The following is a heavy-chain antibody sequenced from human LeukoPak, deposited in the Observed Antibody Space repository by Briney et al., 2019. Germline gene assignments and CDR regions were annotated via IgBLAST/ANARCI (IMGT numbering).Heavy chain of an antibody. CDR2: IKEDGSEK. CDR1: GFTFRYYW. J-gene: IGHJ4*02. D-gene: IGHD1-14*01. CDR3: ASRNLFEY. Sequence: GGSLRLSCAVSGFTFRYYWMSWVRQAPGKGLEWVANIKEDGSEKYYVDSVKGRFTISRDNAKRSLYLQMNSLRAEDTGVYYCASRNLFEYWGQGTLVTVSS. V-gene: IGHV3-7*01.